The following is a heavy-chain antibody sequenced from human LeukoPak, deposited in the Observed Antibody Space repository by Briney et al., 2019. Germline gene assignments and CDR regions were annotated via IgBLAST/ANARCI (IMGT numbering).Heavy chain of an antibody. CDR3: TTDWYYYDSSGYYPIF. CDR1: GFTFSDAW. Sequence: PGGSLRLSCAASGFTFSDAWMSWVRQAPGKGLEWVGRIKSKSGGGTTDCAAPVKGRFTISRDDSKNTLYLQMNSLKTEDTAVYYCTTDWYYYDSSGYYPIFWGQGTLVTVSS. J-gene: IGHJ4*02. CDR2: IKSKSGGGTT. V-gene: IGHV3-15*01. D-gene: IGHD3-22*01.